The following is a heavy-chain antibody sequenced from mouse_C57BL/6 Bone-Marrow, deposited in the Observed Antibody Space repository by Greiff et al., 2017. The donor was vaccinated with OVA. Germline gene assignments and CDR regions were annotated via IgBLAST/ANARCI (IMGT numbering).Heavy chain of an antibody. Sequence: EVHLVESGPELVKPGASVKISCKASGYSFTGYYMNWVKQSPEKSLEWIGEINPSTGGTTYNQKFKAKATLTVDKSSSTAYMQLKSLTSEDSAVYYCARDDSNYYYFDYWGQGTTLTVSS. D-gene: IGHD2-5*01. CDR1: GYSFTGYY. V-gene: IGHV1-42*01. CDR3: ARDDSNYYYFDY. CDR2: INPSTGGT. J-gene: IGHJ2*01.